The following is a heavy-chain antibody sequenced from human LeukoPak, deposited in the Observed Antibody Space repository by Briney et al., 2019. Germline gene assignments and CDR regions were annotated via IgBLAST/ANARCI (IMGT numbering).Heavy chain of an antibody. CDR3: ARDVMAD. D-gene: IGHD3-16*01. CDR1: GGSISSGGYY. V-gene: IGHV4-61*02. CDR2: IYNSGST. J-gene: IGHJ4*02. Sequence: NPSQTLSLTCTVSGGSISSGGYYWNWIRQPAGKGLEWIGRIYNSGSTNYNPSLKSRATMSVDTSKNELSLKLSSVTAADTAVYYCARDVMADWGQGTLVTVSS.